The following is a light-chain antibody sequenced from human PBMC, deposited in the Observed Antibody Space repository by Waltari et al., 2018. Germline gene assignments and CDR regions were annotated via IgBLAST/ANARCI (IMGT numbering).Light chain of an antibody. Sequence: EIVLTQSPAILSFSPGERATLSCSASQSVGTYLAWYQQRPGQSPRLLIYDASNRATCIPARFTGSGSETDFTLTISSLQPEDFAVYYCQQRRNWPLTFGGGTRVQI. J-gene: IGKJ4*01. V-gene: IGKV3-11*01. CDR1: QSVGTY. CDR3: QQRRNWPLT. CDR2: DAS.